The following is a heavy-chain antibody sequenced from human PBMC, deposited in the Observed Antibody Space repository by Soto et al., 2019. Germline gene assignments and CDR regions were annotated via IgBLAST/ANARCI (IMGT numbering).Heavy chain of an antibody. CDR3: ARDPWAADY. CDR2: IYSGGST. J-gene: IGHJ4*02. Sequence: EVQLVESGGGLVQPGGSLRLSCAASGFTVSTKYMSWVHQAPGKGLEWVSGIYSGGSTFYADSVRGRFTISRDNSKNTVNLQMNSLRAEDTAVYYCARDPWAADYWGQGTLVTVSS. CDR1: GFTVSTKY. V-gene: IGHV3-66*01. D-gene: IGHD3-16*01.